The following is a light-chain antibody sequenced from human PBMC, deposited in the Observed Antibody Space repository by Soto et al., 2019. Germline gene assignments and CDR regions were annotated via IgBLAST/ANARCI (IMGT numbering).Light chain of an antibody. CDR2: DAS. CDR1: QSVSSY. J-gene: IGKJ5*01. V-gene: IGKV3-11*01. Sequence: DSVLTQSRATLSLSPGERSTLSCRASQSVSSYLAWYQQKPRQAPRLLIFDASNRATGIPARLSGSGSGTDFTLTISSLEPEDFAVYFCQQRSDWPTFGQGTRLEIK. CDR3: QQRSDWPT.